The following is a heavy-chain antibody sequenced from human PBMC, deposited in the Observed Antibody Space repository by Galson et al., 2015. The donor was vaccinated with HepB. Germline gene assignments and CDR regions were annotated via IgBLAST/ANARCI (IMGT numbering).Heavy chain of an antibody. D-gene: IGHD5-12*01. CDR3: ARDKSGYDEFDY. CDR1: GYTFTSYY. CDR2: INPSGGST. V-gene: IGHV1-46*03. J-gene: IGHJ4*02. Sequence: SVKVSCKASGYTFTSYYMHWVRQAPGQGLEWMGIINPSGGSTSYAQKFQGRVTMTRDTSTSTVYMELSSLRSEDAAEYYCARDKSGYDEFDYWGQGTLVTVSS.